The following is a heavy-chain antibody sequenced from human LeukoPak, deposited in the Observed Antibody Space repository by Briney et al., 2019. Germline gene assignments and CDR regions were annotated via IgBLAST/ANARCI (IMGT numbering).Heavy chain of an antibody. Sequence: PGGSLRLSCAASGFTFSNYAMNWVRQAPGKGLEWVSGVRVNDETYYADAVKGRFTISRDNYENTLYLQMSGLRAEDTAVYYCAKGTGDAGYYFDYWGQGTLVTASS. CDR1: GFTFSNYA. D-gene: IGHD7-27*01. CDR2: VRVNDET. CDR3: AKGTGDAGYYFDY. J-gene: IGHJ4*02. V-gene: IGHV3-23*01.